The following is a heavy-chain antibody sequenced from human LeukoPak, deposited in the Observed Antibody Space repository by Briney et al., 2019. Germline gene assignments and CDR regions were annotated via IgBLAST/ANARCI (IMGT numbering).Heavy chain of an antibody. Sequence: GGSLRLSCAASGFTFSSYAMSWVRQAPGKGLEWVSAISGSGGSTYYADSVKGRFTISRDNSKNTLYLQMNSLRAEDTAVYYCAKVRGYYYDSRRDAFDIWGQGTMVTVSS. CDR3: AKVRGYYYDSRRDAFDI. D-gene: IGHD3-22*01. CDR1: GFTFSSYA. V-gene: IGHV3-23*01. J-gene: IGHJ3*02. CDR2: ISGSGGST.